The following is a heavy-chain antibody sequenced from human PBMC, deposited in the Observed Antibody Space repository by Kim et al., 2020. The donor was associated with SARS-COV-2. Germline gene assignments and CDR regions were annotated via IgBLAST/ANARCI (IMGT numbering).Heavy chain of an antibody. J-gene: IGHJ5*01. CDR3: ARGDS. V-gene: IGHV3-53*01. Sequence: GGSLRLSCAASGFTFSSFYMNWVRQAPGKGLEWVSVIYGGGGTYYAAAVVRRFITFRDNSKNTPYLQMNNIRAAETAAYYCARGDSGG. CDR2: IYGGGGT. CDR1: GFTFSSFY.